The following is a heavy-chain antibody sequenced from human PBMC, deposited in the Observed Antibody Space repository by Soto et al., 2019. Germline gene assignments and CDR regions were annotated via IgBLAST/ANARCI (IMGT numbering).Heavy chain of an antibody. CDR3: ARHPGRMTTVTTFFDY. CDR1: GGSIRSRSDY. D-gene: IGHD4-17*01. CDR2: IYYSGST. V-gene: IGHV4-39*01. Sequence: SDAVSLTCAVSGGSIRSRSDYWGWIREPPGKGREGSGRIYYSGSTYYNPALKSRVTISVDTSKNQFSLKLSSVTAADTAVYYCARHPGRMTTVTTFFDYWGQGTLVTVSS. J-gene: IGHJ4*02.